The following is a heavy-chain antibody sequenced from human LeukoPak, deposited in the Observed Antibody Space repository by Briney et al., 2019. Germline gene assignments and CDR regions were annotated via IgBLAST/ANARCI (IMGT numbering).Heavy chain of an antibody. CDR1: GFTVSSNY. V-gene: IGHV3-66*01. CDR3: ATSTWRF. CDR2: IYTAGST. D-gene: IGHD2/OR15-2a*01. Sequence: GGSLRLSCAASGFTVSSNYMSWVRQAPGKGLEWVSVIYTAGSTSYADSVKGRFTISRDSSKNMLYLQMDSLRAEDTAVYYCATSTWRFWGQGTLVTVSS. J-gene: IGHJ4*02.